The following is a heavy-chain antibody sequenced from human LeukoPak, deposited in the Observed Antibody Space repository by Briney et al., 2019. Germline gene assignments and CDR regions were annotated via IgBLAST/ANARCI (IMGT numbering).Heavy chain of an antibody. CDR1: GFTFSSYG. D-gene: IGHD6-19*01. Sequence: TGGSLRLSCAASGFTFSSYGMHWVRQAPGKGLEWVAFIRYDGSNKYYADSVKGRFTISRDNSKNTLYLQMNSLRAEDTAVYYCARDRQWLAEGSWWYFDLWGRGTLVTVSS. V-gene: IGHV3-30*02. CDR3: ARDRQWLAEGSWWYFDL. J-gene: IGHJ2*01. CDR2: IRYDGSNK.